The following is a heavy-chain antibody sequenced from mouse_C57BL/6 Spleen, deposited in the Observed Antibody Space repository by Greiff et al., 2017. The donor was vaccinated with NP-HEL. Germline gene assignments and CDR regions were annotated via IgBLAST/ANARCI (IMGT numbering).Heavy chain of an antibody. Sequence: VQLQQPGAELVRPGTSVKLSCKASGYTFTSYWMHWVKQRPGQGLEWIGVIDPSDSYTNYNQKFKGKATLTVDTSSSTAYMQLSSLTSEDSAVYYCARWDGGFAYWGQGTLVTVSA. V-gene: IGHV1-59*01. CDR3: ARWDGGFAY. CDR2: IDPSDSYT. CDR1: GYTFTSYW. J-gene: IGHJ3*01. D-gene: IGHD4-1*01.